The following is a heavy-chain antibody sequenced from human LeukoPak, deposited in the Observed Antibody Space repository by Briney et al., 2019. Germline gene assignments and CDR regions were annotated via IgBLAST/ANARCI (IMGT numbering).Heavy chain of an antibody. V-gene: IGHV4-39*01. CDR2: IYSSGST. CDR3: AKSGGYGLIDY. CDR1: GGSISSSSYY. D-gene: IGHD1-26*01. Sequence: PSETLSLTCTVSGGSISSSSYYWGWIRQPPGRGVEWIGNIYSSGSTYYDASLQSRVTISIDTSKNQFSLRLNSVTAADTAMYYCAKSGGYGLIDYWGQGTRVTVSS. J-gene: IGHJ4*02.